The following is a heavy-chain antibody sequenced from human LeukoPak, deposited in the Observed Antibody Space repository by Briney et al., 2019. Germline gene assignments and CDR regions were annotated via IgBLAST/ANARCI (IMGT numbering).Heavy chain of an antibody. J-gene: IGHJ4*02. D-gene: IGHD6-19*01. CDR1: GFTFSNDW. CDR3: ARPVAGMPY. V-gene: IGHV3-7*03. Sequence: GGSLRLSCATYGFTFSNDWMTWVRQTPGKGLEWVANIKPDGSEKYYVDSVKGRFTISRDNAQNSLYLQMNSLRAEDTAVYYCARPVAGMPYWGRGTLVTVSS. CDR2: IKPDGSEK.